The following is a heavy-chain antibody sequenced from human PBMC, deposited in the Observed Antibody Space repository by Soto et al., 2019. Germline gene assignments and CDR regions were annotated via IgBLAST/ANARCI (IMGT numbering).Heavy chain of an antibody. J-gene: IGHJ4*02. Sequence: NPSETLSLTCTVSGGSISSGGYYWSWIRQHPGKGLEWIGYIYYSGSTYYNPSLKSRVTISVDTSKNQFSLKLSSATAADTAVYYCARVSSGYYGRTIDYWGQGTLVTVSS. D-gene: IGHD3-22*01. CDR1: GGSISSGGYY. CDR3: ARVSSGYYGRTIDY. V-gene: IGHV4-31*03. CDR2: IYYSGST.